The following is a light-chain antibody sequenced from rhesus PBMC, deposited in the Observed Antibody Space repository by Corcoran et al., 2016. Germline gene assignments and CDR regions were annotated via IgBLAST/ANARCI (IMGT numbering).Light chain of an antibody. J-gene: IGKJ2*01. CDR3: LQSNNWPYS. CDR2: GAS. CDR1: QSVSSH. V-gene: IGKV3-24*04. Sequence: EIVMTQSPATLALSPGDKATLSCRASQSVSSHLAWYQQKPGQAPRPLISGASSRATGIPARFSGSGSGTEFTLTISSLEPEDVGVYFCLQSNNWPYSFGQGTKVEIK.